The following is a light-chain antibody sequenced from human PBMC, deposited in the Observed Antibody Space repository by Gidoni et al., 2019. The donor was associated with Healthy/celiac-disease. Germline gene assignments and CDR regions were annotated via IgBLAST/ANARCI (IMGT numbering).Light chain of an antibody. CDR2: KDS. V-gene: IGLV3-25*03. Sequence: SYELTQPPSASVSPGQTARITYSGDALPKQYAYWYQQKPGQAPVLVIYKDSERPSGIPERFSGSSSGTTVTLTISGVQAEDEADYYCQSADSSGTPWVFGGGTKLTVL. CDR3: QSADSSGTPWV. CDR1: ALPKQY. J-gene: IGLJ3*02.